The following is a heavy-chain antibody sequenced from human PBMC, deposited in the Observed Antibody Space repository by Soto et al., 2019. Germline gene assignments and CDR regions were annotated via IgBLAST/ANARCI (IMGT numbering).Heavy chain of an antibody. CDR1: GFTFSSYG. J-gene: IGHJ6*02. V-gene: IGHV3-33*01. CDR3: ARDAMSSSWYYYYGMDV. D-gene: IGHD6-13*01. Sequence: PGGSLRLSCAASGFTFSSYGMHWVRQAPGKGLEWVAVIWYDGSNKYYADSVKGRFTISRDNSKNTLYLQMNSLRAEDTAVYYCARDAMSSSWYYYYGMDVWGQGTTVTVSS. CDR2: IWYDGSNK.